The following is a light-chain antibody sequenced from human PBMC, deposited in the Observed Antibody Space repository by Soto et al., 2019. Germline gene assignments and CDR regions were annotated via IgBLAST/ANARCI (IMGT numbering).Light chain of an antibody. CDR2: WAS. CDR1: QSVFYRSTKTNY. V-gene: IGKV4-1*01. J-gene: IGKJ4*01. Sequence: DIVMTQSPDSLTVSLGERATISCKSSQSVFYRSTKTNYLGWYQQRPGQRPRLLIYWASTREIGVPDRFSGSGSRTDFTLTISSLQAEDAAIYYCQEYYETPFTFGGGTKVEI. CDR3: QEYYETPFT.